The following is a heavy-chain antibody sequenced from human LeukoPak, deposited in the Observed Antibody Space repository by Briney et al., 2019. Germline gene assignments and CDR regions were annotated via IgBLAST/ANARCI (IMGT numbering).Heavy chain of an antibody. CDR3: ARHTYYYDSSGYYTDY. Sequence: GGSLRLSCAASGFTFSSYSMNWVRQAPGKGLEWVSSISSSSSYIYYADSVKGRFTIPRDNAKNSLYLQMNSLRAEDTAVYYCARHTYYYDSSGYYTDYWGQGTLVTVSS. CDR1: GFTFSSYS. CDR2: ISSSSSYI. D-gene: IGHD3-22*01. J-gene: IGHJ4*02. V-gene: IGHV3-21*01.